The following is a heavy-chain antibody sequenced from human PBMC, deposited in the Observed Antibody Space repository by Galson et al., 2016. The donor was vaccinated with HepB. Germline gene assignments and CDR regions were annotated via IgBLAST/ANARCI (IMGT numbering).Heavy chain of an antibody. CDR1: GGSFSENY. D-gene: IGHD2-15*01. J-gene: IGHJ2*01. CDR3: ARVARRSIVVLPTAYWHFDL. CDR2: INHSGGS. Sequence: ETLSLTCAFNGGSFSENYWSWIRQSSGKGLEWIGEINHSGGSHYNPSLKSRVTISVDASKNQFSLEVKSVTAADTAVYFCARVARRSIVVLPTAYWHFDLWGRGTLVTGSS. V-gene: IGHV4-34*01.